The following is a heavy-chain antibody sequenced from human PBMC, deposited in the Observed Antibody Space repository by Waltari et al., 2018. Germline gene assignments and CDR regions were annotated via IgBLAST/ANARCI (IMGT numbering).Heavy chain of an antibody. D-gene: IGHD5-12*01. J-gene: IGHJ4*02. V-gene: IGHV3-30*04. Sequence: QVQLVESGGGVVQPGTSLRLSCAASGFTFTNYALHWVRQAPDKGLEWVAVTSYDGSNAYYADSVKGRFTISRDNSKNTMSLQMNSLRVEDTAVYYCARAGDGYNYFFDSWGQGSLVTVSS. CDR2: TSYDGSNA. CDR1: GFTFTNYA. CDR3: ARAGDGYNYFFDS.